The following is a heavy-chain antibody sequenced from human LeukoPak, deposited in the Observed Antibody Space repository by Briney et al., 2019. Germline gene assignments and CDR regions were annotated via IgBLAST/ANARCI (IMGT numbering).Heavy chain of an antibody. CDR1: GGSFSGYY. Sequence: TSETLSLTCAVYGGSFSGYYWSWIRQPPGKGLEWMGEINHSGSTNYNPSLKSRVTISVDTSKNQFSLKLSSVTAADTAVYYCARGGIAAADPYYFDYWGQGTLVTVSS. CDR3: ARGGIAAADPYYFDY. J-gene: IGHJ4*02. D-gene: IGHD6-13*01. CDR2: INHSGST. V-gene: IGHV4-34*01.